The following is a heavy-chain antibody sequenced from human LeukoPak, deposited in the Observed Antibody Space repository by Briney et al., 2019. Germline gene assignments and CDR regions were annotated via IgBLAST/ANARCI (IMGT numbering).Heavy chain of an antibody. CDR2: INTDTGNP. D-gene: IGHD3-22*01. CDR3: ARGLIGIPFASYY. Sequence: ASVKVSCKASGGTFSSYAISWVRQAPGQGLEWIGWINTDTGNPTYAQGFTGRFVFSLDTSVSTAYLQISSLKAEDTAVYYCARGLIGIPFASYYWGQGTLVTVSS. J-gene: IGHJ4*02. V-gene: IGHV7-4-1*02. CDR1: GGTFSSYA.